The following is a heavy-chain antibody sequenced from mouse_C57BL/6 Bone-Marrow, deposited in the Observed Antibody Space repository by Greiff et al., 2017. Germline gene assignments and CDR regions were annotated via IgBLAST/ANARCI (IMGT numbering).Heavy chain of an antibody. V-gene: IGHV5-9-1*02. CDR1: GFTFSSYA. J-gene: IGHJ4*01. CDR3: TRDIYGSSPYYYAMDY. CDR2: ISSGGDYI. Sequence: EVQVVESGEGLVKPGGSLKLSCAASGFTFSSYAMSWVRQTPEKRLEWVAYISSGGDYIYYADTVKGRFTISRDNARNTLYLQMSSLKSEDTAMYYCTRDIYGSSPYYYAMDYWGQGTSVTVSS. D-gene: IGHD1-1*01.